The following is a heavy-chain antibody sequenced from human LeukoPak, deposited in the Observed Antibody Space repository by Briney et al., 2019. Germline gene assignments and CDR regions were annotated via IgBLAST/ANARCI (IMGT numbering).Heavy chain of an antibody. D-gene: IGHD2-2*01. CDR1: GGSISGYY. V-gene: IGHV4-4*07. CDR3: ARECGSASCPYNNMDI. J-gene: IGHJ6*02. CDR2: IYSSGDT. Sequence: SETLSLTCSVSGGSISGYYWTWIRQPAGKGLEWIGRIYSSGDTNYNPSLKSRLTMSVDTSKNQFSLKLTSVTAADTAVYYCARECGSASCPYNNMDIWGQGTTVTVSS.